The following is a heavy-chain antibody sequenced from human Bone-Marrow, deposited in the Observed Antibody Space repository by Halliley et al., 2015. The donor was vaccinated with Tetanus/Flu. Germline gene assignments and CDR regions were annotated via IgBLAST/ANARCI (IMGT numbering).Heavy chain of an antibody. CDR3: TRAGDDYGDYRFEY. V-gene: IGHV3-30-3*01. J-gene: IGHJ4*02. Sequence: WVAVISNDASKKYYADSVKGRFSISRDNSKNTFFLQMNSLRVEDTAVYYCTRAGDDYGDYRFEYWGQGTVVTVSS. CDR2: ISNDASKK. D-gene: IGHD4-17*01.